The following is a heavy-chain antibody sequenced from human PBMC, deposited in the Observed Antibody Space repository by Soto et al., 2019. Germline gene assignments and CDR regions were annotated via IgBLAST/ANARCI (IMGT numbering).Heavy chain of an antibody. V-gene: IGHV3-33*01. CDR3: ARAPRVEQPLIPHGQYFQH. CDR1: GFTFSSYG. Sequence: QVQLVESGGGVVQPGRSLRLSCAASGFTFSSYGMHWVRQAPGKGLEWVAVIWYDGSNKYYADSVRGRFTNSRDNSKNXRXXQMNRLRAEDTAVYYGARAPRVEQPLIPHGQYFQHWGQGPLVTVSS. D-gene: IGHD6-13*01. CDR2: IWYDGSNK. J-gene: IGHJ1*01.